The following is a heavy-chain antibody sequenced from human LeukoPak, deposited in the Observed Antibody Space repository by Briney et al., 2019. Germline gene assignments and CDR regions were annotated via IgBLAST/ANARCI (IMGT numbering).Heavy chain of an antibody. CDR3: ARDHGSSRYKYNWFDH. Sequence: SETLSLTCTVSGGSISSYYWSWIRQPPGKGLEWSGYIYYSGSTNYNPTLKSRVTISVDTSKTQFTLKLSSVTAADTAGYDCARDHGSSRYKYNWFDHWGQGTLVTVSS. J-gene: IGHJ5*02. CDR2: IYYSGST. CDR1: GGSISSYY. V-gene: IGHV4-59*01. D-gene: IGHD6-13*01.